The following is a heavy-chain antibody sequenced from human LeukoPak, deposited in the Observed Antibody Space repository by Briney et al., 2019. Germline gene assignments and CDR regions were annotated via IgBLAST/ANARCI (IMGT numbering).Heavy chain of an antibody. CDR2: INPSGGST. D-gene: IGHD1-26*01. CDR1: GYTFTSYY. J-gene: IGHJ4*02. CDR3: ARAAWWELPKAELDY. Sequence: ASVKVSCKASGYTFTSYYMHWMRQAPGQGLEWMGIINPSGGSTSYAQKFQGRVTMTRDTSTSTVYMELSSLRSEDTAVYYCARAAWWELPKAELDYWGQGTLVTVSS. V-gene: IGHV1-46*01.